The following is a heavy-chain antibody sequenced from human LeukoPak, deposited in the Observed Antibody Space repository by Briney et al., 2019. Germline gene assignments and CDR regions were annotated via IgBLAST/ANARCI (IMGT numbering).Heavy chain of an antibody. CDR2: INHSGST. CDR3: ARGVEEWLFDH. CDR1: GGSFSNYH. V-gene: IGHV4-34*01. Sequence: ASESLSLTCAVQGGSFSNYHWSWIRQPPGKGLEWIGEINHSGSTNYNPSLESRVTLSVNTSKNQFALKLGSVTAADTAVYYCARGVEEWLFDHWGQGTLVTVSS. J-gene: IGHJ5*02. D-gene: IGHD3-3*01.